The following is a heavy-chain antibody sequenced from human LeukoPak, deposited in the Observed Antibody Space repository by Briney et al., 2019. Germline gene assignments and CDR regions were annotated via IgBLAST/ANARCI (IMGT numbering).Heavy chain of an antibody. V-gene: IGHV4-34*01. D-gene: IGHD3-3*01. CDR3: ASSTDYDFIGGL. CDR1: GGAFTDFY. Sequence: SETLSLTCAVYGGAFTDFYWIWIRQPPGKGLEWIVELNHSGRPSYNSSLKSRVTISLDTSKNQFSLKVTSVTAADTAVYYCASSTDYDFIGGLWAQGTLVTVSS. J-gene: IGHJ4*02. CDR2: LNHSGRP.